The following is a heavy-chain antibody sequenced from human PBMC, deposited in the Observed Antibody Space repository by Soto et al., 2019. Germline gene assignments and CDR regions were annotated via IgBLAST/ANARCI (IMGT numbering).Heavy chain of an antibody. J-gene: IGHJ6*02. V-gene: IGHV1-18*01. CDR2: ISAYNGNT. CDR3: ARDVYSDAYIGLVSYGMDF. D-gene: IGHD3-16*01. CDR1: GYTFTSYG. Sequence: ASVKVSCKASGYTFTSYGISWVRQAPGQGLEWMGWISAYNGNTNYAQKLQGRVTMTTDTSTSTAYMELRSLRSDDTAVYYCARDVYSDAYIGLVSYGMDFWGQGTTVTVS.